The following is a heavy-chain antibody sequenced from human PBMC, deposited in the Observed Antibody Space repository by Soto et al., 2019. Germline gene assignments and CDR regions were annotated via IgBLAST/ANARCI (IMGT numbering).Heavy chain of an antibody. V-gene: IGHV4-39*01. CDR2: IYYSGST. D-gene: IGHD2-15*01. CDR3: ARVFCSGGSCYSYFDY. J-gene: IGHJ4*02. Sequence: QLQLQESGPGLVKPSETLSLTCTVSGGSISSSSYYWGWIRQPPGKGLEWIGSIYYSGSTYYNPSLKSRVTISVDTSKNQFSLKLSSVTAADTAVYYCARVFCSGGSCYSYFDYWGQGTLVTVSS. CDR1: GGSISSSSYY.